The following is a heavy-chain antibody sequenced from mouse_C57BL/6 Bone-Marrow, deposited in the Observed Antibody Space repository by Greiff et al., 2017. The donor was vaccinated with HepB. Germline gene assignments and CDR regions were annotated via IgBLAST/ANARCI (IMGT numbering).Heavy chain of an antibody. CDR2: ISSGGSYT. D-gene: IGHD2-2*01. J-gene: IGHJ3*01. CDR1: GFTFSSYG. CDR3: ARHPPLYGYDGLFAY. V-gene: IGHV5-6*01. Sequence: EVKLMESGGDLVKPGGSLKLSCAASGFTFSSYGMSWVRQTPDKRLEWVATISSGGSYTYYPDSVKGRFTISRDNAKNTLYLQMSSLKSEDTAMYYCARHPPLYGYDGLFAYWGQGTLVTVSA.